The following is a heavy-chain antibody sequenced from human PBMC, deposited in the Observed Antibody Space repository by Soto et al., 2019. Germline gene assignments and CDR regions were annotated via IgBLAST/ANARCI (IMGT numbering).Heavy chain of an antibody. CDR2: RWYDGSTK. Sequence: GGSLRLSCAASGFIFRTYGMHWVRQAPGKGLEWVAVRWYDGSTKYYADSVTGRFTISRDNSKNTLYLQMNSLRAEDTAVYYCAKYSRYGSGSYYPDYWGQGTLVTVAS. D-gene: IGHD3-10*01. J-gene: IGHJ4*02. V-gene: IGHV3-33*06. CDR3: AKYSRYGSGSYYPDY. CDR1: GFIFRTYG.